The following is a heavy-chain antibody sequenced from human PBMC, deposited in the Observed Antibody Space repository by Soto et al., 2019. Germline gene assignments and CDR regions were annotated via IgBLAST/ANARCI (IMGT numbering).Heavy chain of an antibody. Sequence: EVQLVESGGGLVQPGGSLKLSCAASGFTFSGSAVHWVRQASGKGLEWVGRIRSKANNYATVYAASVKGRFTISRDDSRNTAYLKMNSLKTEDTAVYYCTRHAVQYCGGDCYLLPYFDLWGRGTLVTVSS. CDR2: IRSKANNYAT. J-gene: IGHJ2*01. CDR1: GFTFSGSA. CDR3: TRHAVQYCGGDCYLLPYFDL. D-gene: IGHD2-21*02. V-gene: IGHV3-73*02.